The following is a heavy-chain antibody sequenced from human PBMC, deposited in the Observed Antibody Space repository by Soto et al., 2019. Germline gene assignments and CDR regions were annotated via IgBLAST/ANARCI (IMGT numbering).Heavy chain of an antibody. J-gene: IGHJ6*02. V-gene: IGHV4-38-2*01. CDR3: ATLPRLDGMDV. CDR2: IFHTGST. D-gene: IGHD6-25*01. Sequence: SETLSLPCALSGYSISSGHSWGWIRQPPGKGLEWIGSIFHTGSTYYTPSLKSRVTLSVDTSKNQFSLKLSSVTAADTAVYFCATLPRLDGMDVWGQGTAVTVSS. CDR1: GYSISSGHS.